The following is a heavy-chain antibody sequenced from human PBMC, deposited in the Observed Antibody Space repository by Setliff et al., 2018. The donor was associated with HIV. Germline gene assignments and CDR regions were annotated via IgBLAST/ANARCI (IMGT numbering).Heavy chain of an antibody. V-gene: IGHV1-2*02. Sequence: GASEKISSKAPGSTITDYYMNWVRRAPGQGLERMGWINPHSGGTEYAQKFQGRVTMTRDTSISTAYMELIRLRSDDTAVYFCARVFYYGSGSHYERNFDSLGQGTLVTVSS. D-gene: IGHD3-10*01. J-gene: IGHJ5*01. CDR2: INPHSGGT. CDR3: ARVFYYGSGSHYERNFDS. CDR1: GSTITDYY.